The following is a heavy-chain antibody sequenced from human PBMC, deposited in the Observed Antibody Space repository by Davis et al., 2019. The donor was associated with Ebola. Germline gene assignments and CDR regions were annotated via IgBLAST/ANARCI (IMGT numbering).Heavy chain of an antibody. J-gene: IGHJ2*01. Sequence: ASVKVSCKASGYTFTNYYMHWVRQAPGQGLEWMGMINPNDGRTIYAQKFQGRVTMTRDTSTSTVYMELSSLRSEDTAVYYCARNVDTAMESDLFFDWYFDLWGRGTLVTVSS. CDR3: ARNVDTAMESDLFFDWYFDL. CDR2: INPNDGRT. CDR1: GYTFTNYY. D-gene: IGHD5-18*01. V-gene: IGHV1-46*01.